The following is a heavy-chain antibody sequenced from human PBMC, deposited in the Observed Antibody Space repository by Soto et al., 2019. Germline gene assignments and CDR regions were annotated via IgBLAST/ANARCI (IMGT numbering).Heavy chain of an antibody. V-gene: IGHV1-69*13. Sequence: SVKVSCKASGGTFSSYAISWVRQAPGQGRAWVGGIIPIFCTANYAQTFQGRVTITADESTSTAYMELSSLRSEDTAVYYFARDPGYSDGYPGPGAFDIWGQGTMVTVSS. CDR3: ARDPGYSDGYPGPGAFDI. D-gene: IGHD5-18*01. J-gene: IGHJ3*02. CDR1: GGTFSSYA. CDR2: IIPIFCTA.